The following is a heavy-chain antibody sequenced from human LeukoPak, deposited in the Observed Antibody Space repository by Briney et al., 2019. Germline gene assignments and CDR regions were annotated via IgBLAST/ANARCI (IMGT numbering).Heavy chain of an antibody. D-gene: IGHD7-27*01. CDR2: IYHSGST. CDR3: ARGANWGSDYYYYYMDV. Sequence: SQTLSLTCAVSGGSISSGGYSWSWIRQPPGKGLEWIGYIYHSGSTYYNPSLKSRVTISVDRSKNQFSLKLSSVTAADTAVYYCARGANWGSDYYYYYMDVWGKGTTVTVSS. V-gene: IGHV4-30-2*01. J-gene: IGHJ6*03. CDR1: GGSISSGGYS.